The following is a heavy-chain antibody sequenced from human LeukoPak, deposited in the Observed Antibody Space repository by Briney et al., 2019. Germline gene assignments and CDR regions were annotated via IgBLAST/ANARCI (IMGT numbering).Heavy chain of an antibody. J-gene: IGHJ4*02. Sequence: PSETLSLTCTLSGGSISSYYWSWIRQPPGKEPECIGYIYNSGSTKYNPSLKSRVTISVDTSKNQFSLKLSSVATADTAVYYCATSIAAAGTLDYWGQGTLVSVSS. CDR3: ATSIAAAGTLDY. V-gene: IGHV4-59*01. CDR1: GGSISSYY. D-gene: IGHD6-13*01. CDR2: IYNSGST.